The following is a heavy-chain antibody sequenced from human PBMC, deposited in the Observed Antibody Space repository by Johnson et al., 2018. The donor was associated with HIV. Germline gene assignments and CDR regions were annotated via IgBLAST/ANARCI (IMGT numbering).Heavy chain of an antibody. CDR2: ISGSGGRT. J-gene: IGHJ3*02. CDR1: EFTFSSYA. Sequence: VQLVESGGALVQPGGSLRLSCAASEFTFSSYAMSWVRQAPGKGLEWVSTISGSGGRTYYADSVTQGRFTISRDNSKNTLSLQMNSLRAEDTAIYYCARDLPGDYYDSSGYPRRHDAFDIWGQGTLVTVSA. CDR3: ARDLPGDYYDSSGYPRRHDAFDI. V-gene: IGHV3-23*04. D-gene: IGHD3-22*01.